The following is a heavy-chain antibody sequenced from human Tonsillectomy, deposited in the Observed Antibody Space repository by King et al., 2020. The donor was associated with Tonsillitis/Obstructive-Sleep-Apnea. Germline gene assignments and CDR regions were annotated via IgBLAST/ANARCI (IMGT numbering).Heavy chain of an antibody. Sequence: VQLVQSGSELKKPWASVKVSCKSSGYSFTTFSMNWLGHAPGQGLEWMGWIDTNTGNPTYAQGFTGRFVFSLDTSVRTAYLQFSSLKAEDTAVYYCARDPITRPNYYYYMDVWGKGTTVTVSS. V-gene: IGHV7-4-1*02. J-gene: IGHJ6*03. CDR1: GYSFTTFS. CDR3: ARDPITRPNYYYYMDV. CDR2: IDTNTGNP.